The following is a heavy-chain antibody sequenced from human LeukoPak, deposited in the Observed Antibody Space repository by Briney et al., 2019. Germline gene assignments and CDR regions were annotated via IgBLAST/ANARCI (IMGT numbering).Heavy chain of an antibody. J-gene: IGHJ5*02. Sequence: PGGSLRLSCAASGFTFSSYSMNWVRQAPGKGLEWVSSISSSSSYIHYADSVKGRFTISRDNAKNSLYLQMNSLRAEDTAVYYCARSQWELHNWFDPWGQGTLVTVSS. D-gene: IGHD1-26*01. V-gene: IGHV3-21*01. CDR1: GFTFSSYS. CDR3: ARSQWELHNWFDP. CDR2: ISSSSSYI.